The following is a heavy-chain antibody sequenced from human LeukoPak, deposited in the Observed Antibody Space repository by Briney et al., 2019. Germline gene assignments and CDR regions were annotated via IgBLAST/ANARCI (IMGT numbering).Heavy chain of an antibody. J-gene: IGHJ2*01. CDR1: GFILSTHG. D-gene: IGHD4-11*01. CDR2: ISESGSST. Sequence: PGGSLRLSCAASGFILSTHGMHWVRQAPGKGLEWVSGISESGSSTDYADSVKGRFTISRDNSKNTLYLQMDSLRAEDTAIYHCAKDRPGDYSTYWYFDLWGRGTLVTVSS. CDR3: AKDRPGDYSTYWYFDL. V-gene: IGHV3-23*01.